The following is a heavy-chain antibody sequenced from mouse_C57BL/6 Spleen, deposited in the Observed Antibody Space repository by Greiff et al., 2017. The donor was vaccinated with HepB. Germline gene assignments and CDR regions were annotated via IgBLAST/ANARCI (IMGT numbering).Heavy chain of an antibody. CDR3: ARSGYDYNWYFDV. J-gene: IGHJ1*03. CDR1: CSPFPRYW. Sequence: VQLQPPVASLFLPFSSVPLSCPSSCSPFPRYWMHWVKQRPGPGLAWLGALAPSSSYTNYNQKFNCNSTLTVDKSSSTAYMQLSSLTSEDSAVYYGARSGYDYNWYFDVWGTGTTVTVSS. V-gene: IGHV1-69*01. CDR2: LAPSSSYT. D-gene: IGHD2-4*01.